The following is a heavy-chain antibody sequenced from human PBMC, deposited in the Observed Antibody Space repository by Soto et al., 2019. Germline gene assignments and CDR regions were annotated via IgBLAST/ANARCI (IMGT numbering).Heavy chain of an antibody. CDR2: IYYSGST. CDR3: ARLRPRRGYSYGSFDY. V-gene: IGHV4-39*01. Sequence: SETLSLTCTVSGGSISSSSYSWGWIRQPPGKGLEWIGSIYYSGSTYYNPSLKSRVTISVDTSKNQFSLKLSSVTAADTAVYYCARLRPRRGYSYGSFDYWGQGTMVTVSS. D-gene: IGHD5-18*01. CDR1: GGSISSSSYS. J-gene: IGHJ4*02.